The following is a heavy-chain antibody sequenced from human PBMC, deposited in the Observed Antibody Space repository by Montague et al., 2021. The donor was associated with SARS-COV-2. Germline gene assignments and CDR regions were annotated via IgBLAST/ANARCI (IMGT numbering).Heavy chain of an antibody. Sequence: SLRLSCAASGFTFSSFAMHWVRQAPGKGLEWVPVIWYDGSNEYYADSVKGRLTIPRDNSKNTVYLQINGLRLEDTAVYCCAKSAYSSSWYSDYWGQGTPVTVSS. CDR2: IWYDGSNE. CDR3: AKSAYSSSWYSDY. CDR1: GFTFSSFA. V-gene: IGHV3-30-3*02. J-gene: IGHJ4*02. D-gene: IGHD6-13*01.